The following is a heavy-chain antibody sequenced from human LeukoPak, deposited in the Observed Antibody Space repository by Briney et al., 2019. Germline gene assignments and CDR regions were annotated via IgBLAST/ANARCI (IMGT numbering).Heavy chain of an antibody. CDR1: GFTFSSYA. CDR3: ARRSGIAVAGAFDY. D-gene: IGHD6-19*01. Sequence: PGGSLRLSCAASGFTFSSYAMSWVRQAPGKGLEWASAISGSGGSTYYADSVKGRFTISRDNSKNTLYLQMNSLRAEDTAVYYCARRSGIAVAGAFDYWGQGTLVTVSS. J-gene: IGHJ4*02. V-gene: IGHV3-23*01. CDR2: ISGSGGST.